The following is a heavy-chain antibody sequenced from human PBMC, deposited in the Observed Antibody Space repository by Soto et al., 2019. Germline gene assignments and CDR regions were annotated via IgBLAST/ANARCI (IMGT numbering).Heavy chain of an antibody. D-gene: IGHD3-10*01. Sequence: GGSLRLSCAASGFTFSTYGMHWVRQAPGKGLEWVALISYDGSNKNYADSVKGRFTISRDNSKNTLYLQMNSLRVEDTAVYYCAKDEVRTPSLYAMDVWGQGTKVTV. CDR1: GFTFSTYG. V-gene: IGHV3-30*18. CDR3: AKDEVRTPSLYAMDV. CDR2: ISYDGSNK. J-gene: IGHJ6*02.